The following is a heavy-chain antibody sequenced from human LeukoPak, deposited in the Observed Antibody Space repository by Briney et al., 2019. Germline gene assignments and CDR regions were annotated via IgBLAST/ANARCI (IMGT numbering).Heavy chain of an antibody. CDR3: ARGLSGYASSLGY. CDR2: IYSRGGT. CDR1: EFIVSINY. V-gene: IGHV3-66*01. D-gene: IGHD6-6*01. J-gene: IGHJ4*02. Sequence: QAGGSLRLSCAASEFIVSINYMTWVRQAPGKGLEWVSLIYSRGGTKYADSVKGRFTISRDNSKNTLYLQMSSLRTEDTAVYYCARGLSGYASSLGYWGQGTLVTVSA.